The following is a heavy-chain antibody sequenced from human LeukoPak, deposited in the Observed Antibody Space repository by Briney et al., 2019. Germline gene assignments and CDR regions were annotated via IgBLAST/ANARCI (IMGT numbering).Heavy chain of an antibody. CDR1: GFTFSNAW. V-gene: IGHV3-15*01. D-gene: IGHD3-10*01. CDR3: TTLMMVRGVIITFAFDI. Sequence: GGSLRLSCAASGFTFSNAWMSWVRQAPGKGLEWVGRIKSKTDGGTTDYAAPVKGRFTISRDDSKNTLYLQMNSLKTEDTAVYYCTTLMMVRGVIITFAFDIWGQGTVVTVSS. J-gene: IGHJ3*02. CDR2: IKSKTDGGTT.